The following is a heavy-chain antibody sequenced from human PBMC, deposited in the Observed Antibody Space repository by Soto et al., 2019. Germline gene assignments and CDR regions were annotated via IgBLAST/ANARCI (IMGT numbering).Heavy chain of an antibody. Sequence: EVQLVESGGGLIQPGGSLRLSCAASGFTVSSNYMSWVRQAPGKGLEWVSVIYSGGSTYYADSVKGRFTISRDNSKNTLYRQVNSLRAPDTAVYYCVSGGYDYVWGSYRIDYFDCWGQGTLVTVSS. V-gene: IGHV3-53*01. CDR3: VSGGYDYVWGSYRIDYFDC. CDR1: GFTVSSNY. J-gene: IGHJ4*02. CDR2: IYSGGST. D-gene: IGHD3-16*02.